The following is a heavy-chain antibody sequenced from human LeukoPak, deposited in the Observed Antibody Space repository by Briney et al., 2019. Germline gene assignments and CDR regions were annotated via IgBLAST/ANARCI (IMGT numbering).Heavy chain of an antibody. CDR3: VSFYETY. D-gene: IGHD2/OR15-2a*01. V-gene: IGHV3-74*01. J-gene: IGHJ4*02. Sequence: GGSLRLSCAASEFTLSNHYMNWVRQAPGKGLVWVSHINSDGSWTSYADSVKGRFTISKDNAKNTVYLQMNSLRAEDAAVYYCVSFYETYWGRGTLVTVSS. CDR1: EFTLSNHY. CDR2: INSDGSWT.